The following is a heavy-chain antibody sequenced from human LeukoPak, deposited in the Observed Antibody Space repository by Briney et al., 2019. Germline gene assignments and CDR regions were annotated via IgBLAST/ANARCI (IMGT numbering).Heavy chain of an antibody. CDR1: GYTFTGYY. J-gene: IGHJ6*02. CDR3: ATHYGDPESRLYYYYGMDV. Sequence: VVSVKVSCKASGYTFTGYYMHWVRQAPGQGLEWMGWINPNSGGTNYAQKFQGRVTMTRDTSISTAYMELSRLRSDDTAVYYCATHYGDPESRLYYYYGMDVWGQGTTVNVSS. CDR2: INPNSGGT. D-gene: IGHD4-17*01. V-gene: IGHV1-2*02.